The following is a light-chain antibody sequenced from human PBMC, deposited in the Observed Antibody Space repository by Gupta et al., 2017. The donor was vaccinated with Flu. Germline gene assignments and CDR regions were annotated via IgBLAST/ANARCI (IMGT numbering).Light chain of an antibody. CDR2: KSS. V-gene: IGKV2-30*02. Sequence: DIVMTQSPLSLSVSLGQPASISCRSSRSLVHTDGNTYLFWVHQRPGQSPRRLIYKSSNRDSGVTDRFSGSGLDNDFTLKSSGVEDEDVGVYYRMQCIDLFTFGQGTRLEIK. CDR1: RSLVHTDGNTY. CDR3: MQCIDLFT. J-gene: IGKJ2*01.